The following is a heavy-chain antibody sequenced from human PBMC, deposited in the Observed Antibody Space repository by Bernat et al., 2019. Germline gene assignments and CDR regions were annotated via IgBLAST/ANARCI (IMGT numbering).Heavy chain of an antibody. V-gene: IGHV3-30*04. CDR3: AKDFVAAARSYYFDY. Sequence: QVQLVESGGGVVQPGRSLRLSCAASGFTFSSYAMHWVRQAPGKGLEWVAVISYDGSNKYYADSVKGRFTISRDNSKNTLYLQMNSLRAEDTAVYYCAKDFVAAARSYYFDYWGQGTLVTVSS. CDR1: GFTFSSYA. D-gene: IGHD6-13*01. CDR2: ISYDGSNK. J-gene: IGHJ4*02.